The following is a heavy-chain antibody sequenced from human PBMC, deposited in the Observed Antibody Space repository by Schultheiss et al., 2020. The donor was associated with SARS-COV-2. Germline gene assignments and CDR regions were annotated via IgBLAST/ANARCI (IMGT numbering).Heavy chain of an antibody. CDR2: IRSKTDGGTT. V-gene: IGHV3-15*01. CDR3: ARGDYYDSSGYYIDAFDI. CDR1: GFSFSGSG. Sequence: GGSLRLSCVTSGFSFSGSGIYWVRQASGKGLEWVGRIRSKTDGGTTYYAAPVKGRFTISRDDSKNTLYLQMNSLKTEDTAVYYCARGDYYDSSGYYIDAFDIWGQGTMVTVSS. D-gene: IGHD3-22*01. J-gene: IGHJ3*02.